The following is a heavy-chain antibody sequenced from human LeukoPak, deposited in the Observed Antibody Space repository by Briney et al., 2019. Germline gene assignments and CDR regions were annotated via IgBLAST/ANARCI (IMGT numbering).Heavy chain of an antibody. CDR2: IYTSGST. CDR3: ARAKMATIGGVDY. Sequence: SETLSLTCTVSGGSISSYYWSWIRQPPGKGLEWIGYIYTSGSTNYNPSLKSRVTISVDTSKNQFSLKLSSVTAADTAVYYCARAKMATIGGVDYWGQGTLVTVSS. J-gene: IGHJ4*02. CDR1: GGSISSYY. D-gene: IGHD5-24*01. V-gene: IGHV4-4*09.